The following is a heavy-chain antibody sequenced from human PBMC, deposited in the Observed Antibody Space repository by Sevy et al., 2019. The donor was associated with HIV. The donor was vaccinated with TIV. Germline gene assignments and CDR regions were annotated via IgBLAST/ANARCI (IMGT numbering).Heavy chain of an antibody. CDR1: GFTLDDYA. CDR3: AKIFESWHNWNDGHGMDV. V-gene: IGHV3-9*01. CDR2: ISWNSGRI. J-gene: IGHJ6*02. Sequence: GGSLRLSCTASGFTLDDYAMHWVRQAPGKGLEWVSGISWNSGRIGYADSVKGRFTISRDNAKNSLYLQMNSLRAEDTALYYCAKIFESWHNWNDGHGMDVWGQGTTVTVSS. D-gene: IGHD1-20*01.